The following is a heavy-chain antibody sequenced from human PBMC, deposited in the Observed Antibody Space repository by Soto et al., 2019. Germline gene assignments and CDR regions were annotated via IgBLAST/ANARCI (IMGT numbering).Heavy chain of an antibody. CDR3: ASPQQWLGQRGDFDY. V-gene: IGHV3-7*05. Sequence: EVQLVESGGGLVQPGGSLRLSCPASGFTFSSYWMSWVRQAPGKGLEWVANIRQDGSDKYYVDSVKGRFTISRDNSKNSLYLQMNSLRAEDTAIYYCASPQQWLGQRGDFDYWGQGTLVTVSS. D-gene: IGHD6-19*01. J-gene: IGHJ4*02. CDR1: GFTFSSYW. CDR2: IRQDGSDK.